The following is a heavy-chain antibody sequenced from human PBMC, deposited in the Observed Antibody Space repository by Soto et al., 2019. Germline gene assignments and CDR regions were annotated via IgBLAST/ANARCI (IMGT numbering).Heavy chain of an antibody. Sequence: EVHLLESGGGSVQPGGSLRLSCAASGFSFSSYALSWVRQAPGKGLEWVSAISGSGGSTFYADSVKGRFTISRDNSKNTMYLQMNSLSAEDTALYYCAKPPHYYDSSGYDSWGQGTLVTVSS. CDR3: AKPPHYYDSSGYDS. J-gene: IGHJ4*02. CDR1: GFSFSSYA. CDR2: ISGSGGST. D-gene: IGHD3-22*01. V-gene: IGHV3-23*01.